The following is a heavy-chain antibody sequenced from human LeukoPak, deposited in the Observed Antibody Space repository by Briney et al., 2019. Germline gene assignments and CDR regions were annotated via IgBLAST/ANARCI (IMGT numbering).Heavy chain of an antibody. D-gene: IGHD2-2*01. Sequence: GGSLRLSCAASGFTFSSYTMNWVRQAPVRQAQGKGLEWVSSISSSSSYIYYADSVKGRFTISRDNAKNSLYLQMNSLRAEDTAVYYCARVAGYCSSTSNCYSDYWGQGTLVTVSS. CDR3: ARVAGYCSSTSNCYSDY. J-gene: IGHJ4*02. V-gene: IGHV3-21*01. CDR1: GFTFSSYT. CDR2: ISSSSSYI.